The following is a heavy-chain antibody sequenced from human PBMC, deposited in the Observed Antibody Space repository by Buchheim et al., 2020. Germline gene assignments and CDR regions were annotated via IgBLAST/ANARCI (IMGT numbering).Heavy chain of an antibody. V-gene: IGHV5-51*01. CDR3: VRQQHTAFVAGPMGWFDP. J-gene: IGHJ5*02. Sequence: EVQLVQSGAEVKKPGESLKISCQGSGYSFSYYWIAWVRQMPGKGLEYMGIIYPGDSETRYSPSFRGQVTISADQSTSTAYLQWRRLKASDSATYYCVRQQHTAFVAGPMGWFDPWGQGT. D-gene: IGHD6-19*01. CDR2: IYPGDSET. CDR1: GYSFSYYW.